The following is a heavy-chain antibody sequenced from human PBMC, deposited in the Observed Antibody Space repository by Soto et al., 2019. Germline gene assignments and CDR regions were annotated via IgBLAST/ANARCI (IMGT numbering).Heavy chain of an antibody. CDR2: IYYSGST. CDR3: ARDPPDSSAL. Sequence: SETLSLTCTVSGGSISSGGYYWSWIRQHPGKGLEWIGYIYYSGSTYYNPSLKSRVTISVDTSKNQFSLKLSSVTAADTAVYYCARDPPDSSALWGQGTLVTVSS. D-gene: IGHD3-22*01. CDR1: GGSISSGGYY. J-gene: IGHJ4*02. V-gene: IGHV4-31*03.